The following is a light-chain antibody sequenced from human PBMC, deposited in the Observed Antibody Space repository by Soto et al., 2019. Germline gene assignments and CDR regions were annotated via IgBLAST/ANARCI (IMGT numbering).Light chain of an antibody. CDR1: QSLRSS. CDR2: GAS. Sequence: EIVLTQSPATLSVSPGEGATLSCRAGQSLRSSLAWYQQKPGQAPRLLIYGASTRATGIPARFSGSGSGTEFTLTISSLQSEDFAVYFCQQYNIWPQTFGQGTKVDIK. V-gene: IGKV3-15*01. J-gene: IGKJ1*01. CDR3: QQYNIWPQT.